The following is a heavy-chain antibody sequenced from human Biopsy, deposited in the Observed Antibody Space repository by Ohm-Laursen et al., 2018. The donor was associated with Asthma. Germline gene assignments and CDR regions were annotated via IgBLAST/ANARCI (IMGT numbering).Heavy chain of an antibody. CDR1: GGTFNTYV. D-gene: IGHD2-2*01. CDR3: ARKAGSCISRTCYSLDF. V-gene: IGHV1-69*01. CDR2: INSVFGTT. Sequence: SSVKVSCNSLGGTFNTYVIGWVRQAPGQGLEWMGGINSVFGTTTYPRKFQDRVTITADDSTSTVYMELSSLRSEDTAVYYCARKAGSCISRTCYSLDFWGQGTLVTVSS. J-gene: IGHJ4*02.